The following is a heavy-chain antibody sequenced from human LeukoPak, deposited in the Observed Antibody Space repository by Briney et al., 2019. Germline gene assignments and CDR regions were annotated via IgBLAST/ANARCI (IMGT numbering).Heavy chain of an antibody. CDR2: IYTSGST. CDR3: ARDHAGRNYYFCAMDI. CDR1: GGSVSSGDYY. J-gene: IGHJ6*02. V-gene: IGHV4-30-4*01. D-gene: IGHD3-10*01. Sequence: SETLSLTCTVSGGSVSSGDYYWSWIRQPPGKGLEWIGYIYTSGSTYYNPSLESRVIMSLDTPKNQFSLKLSSVTAADTAVYYCARDHAGRNYYFCAMDIWGQGTTVTVSS.